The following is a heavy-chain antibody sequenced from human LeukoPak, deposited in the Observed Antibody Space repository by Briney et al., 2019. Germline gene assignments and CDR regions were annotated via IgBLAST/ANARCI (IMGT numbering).Heavy chain of an antibody. CDR2: INSDGSST. CDR1: GFTFSSYW. J-gene: IGHJ4*02. Sequence: GGSLRLSCAASGFTFSSYWMHWVRQAPGKGLVWVSRINSDGSSTSYADSVKGRFTISRDNAKNTLYLQMNGLRAEDTAVYYCARRGLEPLYDYWGQGTLVTVSS. CDR3: ARRGLEPLYDY. V-gene: IGHV3-74*01. D-gene: IGHD1-1*01.